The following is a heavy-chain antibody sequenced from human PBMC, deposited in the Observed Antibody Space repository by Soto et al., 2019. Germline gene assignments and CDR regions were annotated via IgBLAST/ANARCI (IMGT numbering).Heavy chain of an antibody. CDR1: GFTFSSYG. D-gene: IGHD1-7*01. J-gene: IGHJ3*02. CDR2: ISYDGSNK. Sequence: QVQLVESGGGVVQPGRSLRLSCAASGFTFSSYGMHWVRQAPGKGLEWVAVISYDGSNKYYADSVKIRFTISRDNSKNPLYLQSTSLRADVTAVYYCAKDFELELRCLPFDIWGQGTTVVVSS. CDR3: AKDFELELRCLPFDI. V-gene: IGHV3-30*18.